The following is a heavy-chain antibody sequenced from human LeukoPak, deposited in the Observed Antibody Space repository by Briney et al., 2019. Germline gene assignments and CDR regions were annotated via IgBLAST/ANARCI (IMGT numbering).Heavy chain of an antibody. CDR3: ASCRVWQSDY. Sequence: GGSLRLSCAASGFTFSDYYMSWIRQAPGKGLEWVSYISSSGSTIYYADSVKGRFTISRDNAKNSLYLQMNSLRAGDTAVYYFASCRVWQSDYWGQGTLVTVSS. CDR1: GFTFSDYY. V-gene: IGHV3-11*01. J-gene: IGHJ4*02. CDR2: ISSSGSTI.